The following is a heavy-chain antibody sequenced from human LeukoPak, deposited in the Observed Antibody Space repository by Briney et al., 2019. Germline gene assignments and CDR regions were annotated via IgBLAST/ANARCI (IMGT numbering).Heavy chain of an antibody. Sequence: SETLSLTCTVSGGSISSSSYYWGWIRQPPGKGLEWIGSIYYSGSTYYNPSLKSRVTISVDTSKNQFSLKLSSVTAADTAVYYCARDRHYYDSSGYGRYDPWGQGTLVTVSS. CDR3: ARDRHYYDSSGYGRYDP. CDR1: GGSISSSSYY. V-gene: IGHV4-39*07. CDR2: IYYSGST. J-gene: IGHJ5*02. D-gene: IGHD3-22*01.